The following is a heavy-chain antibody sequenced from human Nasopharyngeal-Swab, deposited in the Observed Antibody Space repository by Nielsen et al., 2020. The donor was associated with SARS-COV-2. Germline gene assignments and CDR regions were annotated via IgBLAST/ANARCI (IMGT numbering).Heavy chain of an antibody. J-gene: IGHJ6*02. V-gene: IGHV4-31*03. CDR3: AREVVPAAIPYYYYGMDV. CDR2: IYYSGST. CDR1: GGSISSGGYY. Sequence: SETLSLTCTVSGGSISSGGYYWSWIRQHPGKGLEWIEYIYYSGSTYYNPSLKSRVTISVDTSKNQFSLKLSSVTAADTAVYYCAREVVPAAIPYYYYGMDVWGQGTTVTVSS. D-gene: IGHD2-2*01.